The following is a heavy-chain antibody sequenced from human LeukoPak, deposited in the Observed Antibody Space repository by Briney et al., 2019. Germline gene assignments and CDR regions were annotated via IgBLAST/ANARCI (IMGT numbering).Heavy chain of an antibody. J-gene: IGHJ4*02. CDR1: GGSFSGYY. Sequence: SETLSLTCAVHGGSFSGYYWSWIRQPPGKGLEWIGEINHSGSTNYNPSLKSRVTISVDTSKNQFSLKLSSVTAADTAVYYCARDKRGNFDYWGQGTLVTVSS. CDR2: INHSGST. V-gene: IGHV4-34*01. CDR3: ARDKRGNFDY.